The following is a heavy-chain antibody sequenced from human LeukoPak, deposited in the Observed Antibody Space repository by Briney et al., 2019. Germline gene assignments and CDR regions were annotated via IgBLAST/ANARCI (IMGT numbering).Heavy chain of an antibody. CDR3: ARAEGGEDAFDI. CDR2: IIPIFGTA. J-gene: IGHJ3*02. CDR1: GGTFSNYA. D-gene: IGHD3-16*01. V-gene: IGHV1-69*13. Sequence: SVKVSCKASGGTFSNYAISWVRQAPGQGLECMGGIIPIFGTANYAQKFQGRITITADESTSTAYMELSSLRSEDTAVYYCARAEGGEDAFDIWGQGTMVTVSS.